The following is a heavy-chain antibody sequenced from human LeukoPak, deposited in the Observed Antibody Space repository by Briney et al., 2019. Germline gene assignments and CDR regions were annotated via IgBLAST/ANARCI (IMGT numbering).Heavy chain of an antibody. CDR3: ARDNDFWGQDYYYYGMDV. CDR1: GGTFSSYA. V-gene: IGHV1-69*04. D-gene: IGHD3/OR15-3a*01. CDR2: IIPIFGIA. Sequence: SVKVSCKASGGTFSSYAISWVRQAPGQGLEWMGRIIPIFGIANYAQKFQGRVTITADKSTSTAYMELSSLRSEDTAVYYCARDNDFWGQDYYYYGMDVWGQGTTVTVSS. J-gene: IGHJ6*02.